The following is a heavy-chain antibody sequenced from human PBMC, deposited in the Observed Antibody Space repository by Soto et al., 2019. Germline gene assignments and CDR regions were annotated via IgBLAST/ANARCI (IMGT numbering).Heavy chain of an antibody. CDR2: VKSKTDGGTT. CDR1: GFSFSISW. CDR3: TRDSCFTSNKDRLEY. D-gene: IGHD3-10*01. J-gene: IGHJ4*01. Sequence: PGGGLWLSCAASGFSFSISWINWFRQAPGKGLEWVGRVKSKTDGGTTDFAAPVKGRFAISRDDSKNMVYLEMNSLKTEDTGIYYCTRDSCFTSNKDRLEYCGHGTLVTVSS. V-gene: IGHV3-15*07.